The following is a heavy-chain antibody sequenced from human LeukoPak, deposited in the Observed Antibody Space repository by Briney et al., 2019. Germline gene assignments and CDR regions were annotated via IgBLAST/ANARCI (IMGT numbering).Heavy chain of an antibody. D-gene: IGHD1-26*01. CDR1: GFTFSSYS. J-gene: IGHJ3*02. CDR2: ISSSSSYI. CDR3: ARCGVNDAFDI. V-gene: IGHV3-21*01. Sequence: GGPLRLSCAASGFTFSSYSMNWVRQAPGKGLEWVSSISSSSSYIYYADSVKGRFTISRDNAKNSLYLQMNSLRAEDTAVYYCARCGVNDAFDIWGQGTMVTVSS.